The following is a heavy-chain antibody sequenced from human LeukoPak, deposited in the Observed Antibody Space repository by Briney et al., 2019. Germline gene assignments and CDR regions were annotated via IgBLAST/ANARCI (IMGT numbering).Heavy chain of an antibody. CDR3: AKNRVSSTSRDY. D-gene: IGHD2-2*01. CDR2: IRYDGSNK. J-gene: IGHJ4*02. Sequence: GGSLRLSCAASGFTFSSYGMHWVRQAPGKGLELVAFIRYDGSNKYYADSVKGRFTISRDNSKNTLYLQMNSLRAEDTAVYYCAKNRVSSTSRDYWGQGTLVTVSS. V-gene: IGHV3-30*02. CDR1: GFTFSSYG.